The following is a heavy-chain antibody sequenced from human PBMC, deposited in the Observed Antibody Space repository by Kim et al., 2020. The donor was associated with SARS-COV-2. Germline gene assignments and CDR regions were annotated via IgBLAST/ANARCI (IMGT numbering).Heavy chain of an antibody. CDR1: GGSISSSSYY. J-gene: IGHJ5*02. CDR3: ARRRGENWFDP. CDR2: IYYSGST. V-gene: IGHV4-39*01. Sequence: SETLSLTCTVSGGSISSSSYYWGWIRQPPGKGLEWIGSIYYSGSTYYNPSLKSRVTISVDTSKNQFSLKLSSVTAADTAVYYCARRRGENWFDPWGQGTLVTVSS. D-gene: IGHD3-16*01.